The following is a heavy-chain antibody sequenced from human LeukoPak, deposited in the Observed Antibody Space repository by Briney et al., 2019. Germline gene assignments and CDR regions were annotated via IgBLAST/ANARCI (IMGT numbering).Heavy chain of an antibody. Sequence: GASVKVSGKASGYTFTSYGISWVRQAPGQGLEWMGWISAYNGNTNYAQKLQGRVTMTTDTSTSTAYMELRSLRSDDTAVYYCARDSDIVGAIDAFDIWGQGTMVTVSS. J-gene: IGHJ3*02. D-gene: IGHD1-26*01. CDR1: GYTFTSYG. V-gene: IGHV1-18*01. CDR3: ARDSDIVGAIDAFDI. CDR2: ISAYNGNT.